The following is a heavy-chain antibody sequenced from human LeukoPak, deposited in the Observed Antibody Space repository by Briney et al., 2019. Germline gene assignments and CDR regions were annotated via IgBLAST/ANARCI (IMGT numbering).Heavy chain of an antibody. CDR2: INPDGSEK. Sequence: QPGGSLRLSCAVSGFTFSSDWMIWVRQAPGKGLEWVANINPDGSEKNYVDSVRGRFTISRDNAKNSLDLQMNSLRVEDTAVYYCAKGYEEYSGSLGAFDIWGQGTMVTVSS. J-gene: IGHJ3*02. CDR3: AKGYEEYSGSLGAFDI. CDR1: GFTFSSDW. V-gene: IGHV3-7*01. D-gene: IGHD1-26*01.